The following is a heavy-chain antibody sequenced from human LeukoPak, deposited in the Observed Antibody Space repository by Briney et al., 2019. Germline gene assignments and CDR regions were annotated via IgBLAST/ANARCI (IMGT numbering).Heavy chain of an antibody. Sequence: PGGSLRPSWAASGFTFRAYSMNGVGRTPAKGLGGVSAITIGGTYTYYADSVKGRFTISRDNAKNSLYLQMNSLRAEDTAVYYCANWGQYCSSTSCLSAFDLWGQGTMVTVSS. CDR1: GFTFRAYS. CDR3: ANWGQYCSSTSCLSAFDL. J-gene: IGHJ3*01. D-gene: IGHD2-2*01. V-gene: IGHV3-21*01. CDR2: ITIGGTYT.